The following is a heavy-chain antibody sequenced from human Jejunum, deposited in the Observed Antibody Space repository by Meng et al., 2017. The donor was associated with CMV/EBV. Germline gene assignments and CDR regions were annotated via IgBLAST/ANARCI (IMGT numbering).Heavy chain of an antibody. J-gene: IGHJ5*02. CDR2: VNPNSGDT. D-gene: IGHD2-21*01. Sequence: YSFDVDWMHWGRQAPGQGLEWMGWVNPNSGDTNYAQKFQGRVTMTRDPSISTAYMELSGLRSDDTAVYYCARDGVLCGDTSCRGFYSWGQGTLVTVSS. CDR3: ARDGVLCGDTSCRGFYS. CDR1: YSFDVDW. V-gene: IGHV1-2*02.